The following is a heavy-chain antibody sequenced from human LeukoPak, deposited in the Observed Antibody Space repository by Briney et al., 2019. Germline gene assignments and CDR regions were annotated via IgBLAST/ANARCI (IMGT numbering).Heavy chain of an antibody. Sequence: GGSLRLSCAASGFTFSSYAMSWVRQAPGKGLEWVSAISGSGGSTYYADSVKGRFTISRDNSKNTLYLQMNSLRAEDTAVYYCAKGSGSWYWLRFPNWFDPWGQGTLVTVSS. J-gene: IGHJ5*02. CDR3: AKGSGSWYWLRFPNWFDP. CDR2: ISGSGGST. D-gene: IGHD6-13*01. V-gene: IGHV3-23*01. CDR1: GFTFSSYA.